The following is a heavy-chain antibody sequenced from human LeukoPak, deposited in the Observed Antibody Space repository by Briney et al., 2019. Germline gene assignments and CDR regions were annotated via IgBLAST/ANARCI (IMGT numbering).Heavy chain of an antibody. CDR3: ARVHSSGYYWFDP. V-gene: IGHV3-11*01. J-gene: IGHJ5*02. Sequence: PGGSLRLSCAASGFTFSDYYMSWIRQAPGKGLEWVSYISSGSTIYYADSVKGRFTISRDNAKNSLYLQMNSLRAEDTAVYYCARVHSSGYYWFDPWGQGTLVTVSS. D-gene: IGHD3-22*01. CDR1: GFTFSDYY. CDR2: ISSGSTI.